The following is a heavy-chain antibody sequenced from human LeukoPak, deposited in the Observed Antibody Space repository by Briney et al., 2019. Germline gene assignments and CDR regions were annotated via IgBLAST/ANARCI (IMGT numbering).Heavy chain of an antibody. J-gene: IGHJ4*02. CDR3: AKSNLKYYFDS. CDR2: ISGSGGSA. Sequence: GGSLRLSCAASGFAFSSYAMNWVRQAPGKGLEWVSLISGSGGSAYYADSVKGRFTVSRDNSKNTLYLQMNSLRAEDTAVYYCAKSNLKYYFDSWGQGTLVTVSS. D-gene: IGHD6-6*01. V-gene: IGHV3-23*01. CDR1: GFAFSSYA.